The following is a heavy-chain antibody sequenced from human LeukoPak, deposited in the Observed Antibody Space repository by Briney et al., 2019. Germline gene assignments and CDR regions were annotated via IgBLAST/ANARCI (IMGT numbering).Heavy chain of an antibody. Sequence: ASVKVSCKVFGYIFTSYGIDWVRQAPGQGLQWMGYITTYSGKTNYAQGLQDRVTMTRDTSTNTAYLELRSLRSDDTAVYYCARDGESGAFDFWGQGTPVTVSS. CDR3: ARDGESGAFDF. CDR1: GYIFTSYG. V-gene: IGHV1-18*01. D-gene: IGHD3-10*01. CDR2: ITTYSGKT. J-gene: IGHJ4*02.